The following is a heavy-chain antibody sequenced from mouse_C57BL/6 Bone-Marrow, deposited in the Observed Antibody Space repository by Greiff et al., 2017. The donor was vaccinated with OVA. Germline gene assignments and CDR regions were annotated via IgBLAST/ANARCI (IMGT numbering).Heavy chain of an antibody. CDR2: IYPGSGNT. CDR3: ARRDSSGYGY. Sequence: QVQLKESGPELVKPGASVKISCKASSYSFTSYYIHWVKQRPGQGLEWIGWIYPGSGNTKYNEKFKGKATLTADTSSSTAYMQLSSLTSEDSAVYYCARRDSSGYGYWGQGTTLTVSS. J-gene: IGHJ2*01. D-gene: IGHD3-2*02. CDR1: SYSFTSYY. V-gene: IGHV1-66*01.